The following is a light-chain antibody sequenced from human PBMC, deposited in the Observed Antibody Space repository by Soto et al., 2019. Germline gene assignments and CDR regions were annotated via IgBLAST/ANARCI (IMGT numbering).Light chain of an antibody. CDR1: SSDVGGYNY. CDR2: DVG. Sequence: QSVLTQPASVSGSPGQSITISCTGSSSDVGGYNYVSWYQQHPGKAPKLMIYDVGVRPSGVSNRFSGSKSGNTASLTISGLQAEDGADYYCTSYEVFGTGTKVTV. V-gene: IGLV2-14*03. CDR3: TSYEV. J-gene: IGLJ1*01.